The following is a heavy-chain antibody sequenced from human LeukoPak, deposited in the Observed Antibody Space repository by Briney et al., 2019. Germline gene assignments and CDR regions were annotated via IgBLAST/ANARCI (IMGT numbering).Heavy chain of an antibody. CDR3: AGRGIAVADSPY. Sequence: SETLSLTCTVSGGSISSYYWSWIRQPPGKGLEWVGYIYYSGSTNYNPSLKSRVTISVDTYKNKFSLKLSSVTAADTAVYYCAGRGIAVADSPYWGQGTLVTVSS. D-gene: IGHD6-19*01. CDR1: GGSISSYY. CDR2: IYYSGST. V-gene: IGHV4-59*08. J-gene: IGHJ4*02.